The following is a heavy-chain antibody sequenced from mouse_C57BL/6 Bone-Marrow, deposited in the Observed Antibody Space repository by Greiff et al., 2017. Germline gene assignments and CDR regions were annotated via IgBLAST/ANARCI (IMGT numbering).Heavy chain of an antibody. Sequence: VQLQQSGAELVRPGASVTLSCKASGYTFTDYEMHWVKQTPVHGLEWIGAIDPETGGTAYNQKFKGKAILTADKSSSTAYMELHSPQPEDSAVYYCTRLNWYYCDYWGQGTTLTVSS. J-gene: IGHJ2*01. D-gene: IGHD4-1*01. CDR1: GYTFTDYE. CDR3: TRLNWYYCDY. CDR2: IDPETGGT. V-gene: IGHV1-15*01.